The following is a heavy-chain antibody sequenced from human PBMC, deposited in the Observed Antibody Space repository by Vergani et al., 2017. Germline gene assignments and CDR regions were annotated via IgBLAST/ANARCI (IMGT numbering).Heavy chain of an antibody. CDR1: GAPVNSYY. CDR3: ARSRIDYGAGSPDY. Sequence: QVKLQESGPGLVKPSETLSLTCTVSGAPVNSYYWSWIRPPPGKGLEWVGYVSFRGDTLYDPSVKGRMTISLNTSSNQFSLYLTSVTAADTAVYYFARSRIDYGAGSPDYWGQGTLVTVSS. CDR2: VSFRGDT. J-gene: IGHJ4*02. D-gene: IGHD3-10*01. V-gene: IGHV4-59*02.